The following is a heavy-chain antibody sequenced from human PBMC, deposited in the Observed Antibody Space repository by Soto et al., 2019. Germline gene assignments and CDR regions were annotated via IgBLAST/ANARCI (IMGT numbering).Heavy chain of an antibody. Sequence: QVQLVESGGGVVQPGRSLRLSCAASGFTFSSYGMHWVRQAPGKGLEWVAVISYDGSNKYYADSVKGRFTISRDNSKNTLYLQMNSLRAEDTDVYSCATVGFPDENLYYNFDYWGQGTLVTVSS. D-gene: IGHD2-8*01. V-gene: IGHV3-30*03. CDR3: ATVGFPDENLYYNFDY. CDR1: GFTFSSYG. J-gene: IGHJ4*02. CDR2: ISYDGSNK.